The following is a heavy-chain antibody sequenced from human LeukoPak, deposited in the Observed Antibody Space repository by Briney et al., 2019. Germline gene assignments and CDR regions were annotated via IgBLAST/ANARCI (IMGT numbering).Heavy chain of an antibody. V-gene: IGHV1-2*02. CDR2: INPNSGGT. J-gene: IGHJ6*03. D-gene: IGHD3-10*01. Sequence: WASVKVSCKASGYTFTGYYMHWVRQAPGQGLEWMGWINPNSGGTNYAQKFQGRVTMTRDTSISTAYMELSRLRSDDTAVYYCARAVLWFGELLFYYYMDVWGKGTTVTVSS. CDR3: ARAVLWFGELLFYYYMDV. CDR1: GYTFTGYY.